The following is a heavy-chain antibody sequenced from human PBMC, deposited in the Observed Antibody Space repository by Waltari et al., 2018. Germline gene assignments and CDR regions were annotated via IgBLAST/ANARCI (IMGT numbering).Heavy chain of an antibody. V-gene: IGHV3-30-3*01. CDR3: ARDTGFDY. J-gene: IGHJ4*02. CDR2: ISYDGSNK. CDR1: GLTISSYD. Sequence: QVQLVESAGGVVQPGGSLGLSCAAYGLTISSYDMHWVRQAPGKWLEWVAVISYDGSNKSYADSVKCRFTISRDNSKNTLYLQMNSLSAEDTAVYYCARDTGFDYWGQGTLVTVSS. D-gene: IGHD4-17*01.